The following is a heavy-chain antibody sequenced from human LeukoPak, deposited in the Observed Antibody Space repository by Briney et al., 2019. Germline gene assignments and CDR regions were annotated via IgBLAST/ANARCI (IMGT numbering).Heavy chain of an antibody. D-gene: IGHD2-21*02. CDR2: ISAYNGNT. Sequence: GASVKVSCKASGYTFTSYGISWVRQAPGQGLEWMGWISAYNGNTNYAQKLQGRVTMTTDTSTSTAYMELRSLRSDDTAVYYCARDRDCGGDCSPGWIDPRGQGTLVTVSS. V-gene: IGHV1-18*01. CDR1: GYTFTSYG. J-gene: IGHJ5*02. CDR3: ARDRDCGGDCSPGWIDP.